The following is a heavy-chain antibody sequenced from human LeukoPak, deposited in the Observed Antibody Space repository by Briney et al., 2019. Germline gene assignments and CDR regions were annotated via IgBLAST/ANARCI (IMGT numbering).Heavy chain of an antibody. V-gene: IGHV5-51*01. D-gene: IGHD5-24*01. Sequence: GESLKISCKGSGYSFTSYWIGWVRQMPGKGLEWMGIIYPGDSDTRYSPSFQGQVTIPADKSISTAYLQWSSLKASDTAIYYCAASTSRGGLATTRDDAFDIWGQGTMVTVSS. CDR2: IYPGDSDT. CDR1: GYSFTSYW. J-gene: IGHJ3*02. CDR3: AASTSRGGLATTRDDAFDI.